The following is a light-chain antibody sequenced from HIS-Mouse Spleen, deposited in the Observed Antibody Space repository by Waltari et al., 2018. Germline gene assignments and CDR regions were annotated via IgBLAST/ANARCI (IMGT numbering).Light chain of an antibody. CDR3: CSYAGSYTGV. J-gene: IGLJ1*01. V-gene: IGLV2-11*01. CDR2: DVS. CDR1: SSDVGGYNY. Sequence: QSALTQPRSVSGSPGQSVTISCTGTSSDVGGYNYVSWYHQHQGKAPQLMISDVSKRPCGLPDRFSASKCGTTASLTISGLQAEDEADYYCCSYAGSYTGVFGTGTKVTVL.